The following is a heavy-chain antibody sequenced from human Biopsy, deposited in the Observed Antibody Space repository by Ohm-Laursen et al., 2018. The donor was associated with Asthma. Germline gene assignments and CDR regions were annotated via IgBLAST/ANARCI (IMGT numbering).Heavy chain of an antibody. CDR1: GFTFRAHA. CDR2: ISGNSGIT. Sequence: SLRLSCAASGFTFRAHAMSWVRQAPGKGLEWVSTISGNSGITYYADSVKGRFTISRDDSQNTLYLHMDSLSAEDTAVYYCARGDSSNWSHYYFDYWGQGTPGHRLL. J-gene: IGHJ4*02. CDR3: ARGDSSNWSHYYFDY. V-gene: IGHV3-23*01. D-gene: IGHD3-22*01.